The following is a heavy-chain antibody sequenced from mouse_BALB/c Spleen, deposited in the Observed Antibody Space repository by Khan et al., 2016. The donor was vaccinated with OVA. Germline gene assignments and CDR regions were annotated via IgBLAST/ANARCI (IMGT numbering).Heavy chain of an antibody. CDR2: IYHSGSI. CDR3: ARDGNYMDY. J-gene: IGHJ4*01. CDR1: GYSITSGYS. Sequence: EVQLQESGPDLVKPSQSLSLTCTVTGYSITSGYSWHWIRQFPGNKLEWMGYIYHSGSINYNPSLKSRFSITRDSSKHLFFLLLNSVTTDATATYYCARDGNYMDYWGQGTTVTVSS. D-gene: IGHD2-1*01. V-gene: IGHV3-1*02.